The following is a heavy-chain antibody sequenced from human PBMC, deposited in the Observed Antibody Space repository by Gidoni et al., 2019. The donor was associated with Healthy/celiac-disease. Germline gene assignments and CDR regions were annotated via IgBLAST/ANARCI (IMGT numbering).Heavy chain of an antibody. J-gene: IGHJ4*02. CDR2: IKSKTDGWTT. CDR3: TTDPYGSGTGFDY. CDR1: GFTFRNAC. V-gene: IGHV3-15*01. D-gene: IGHD3-10*01. Sequence: EVQLVASGGGLVKPGGSRRLSCAAAGFTFRNACRSWVRQAPGKGLEWVGLIKSKTDGWTTDYSALVKGRFTISRDDSKNTLYLQMNSLKTEDTAVYYCTTDPYGSGTGFDYWGQGTLVTVSS.